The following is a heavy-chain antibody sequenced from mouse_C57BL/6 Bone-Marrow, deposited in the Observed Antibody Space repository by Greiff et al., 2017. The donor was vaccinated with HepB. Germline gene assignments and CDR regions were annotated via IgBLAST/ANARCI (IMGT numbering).Heavy chain of an antibody. CDR1: GYTFTSYW. CDR2: IYPGNSDT. D-gene: IGHD2-5*01. J-gene: IGHJ2*01. Sequence: VQLQQSGTVLARPGASVKMSCKTSGYTFTSYWMHWVKQRPGQGLEWIGAIYPGNSDTSYNQKFKGKAKLTAVTSASTAYMELSSLTNEDSAVYYCTGYSNHPYYFDYWGQGTTLTFSS. V-gene: IGHV1-5*01. CDR3: TGYSNHPYYFDY.